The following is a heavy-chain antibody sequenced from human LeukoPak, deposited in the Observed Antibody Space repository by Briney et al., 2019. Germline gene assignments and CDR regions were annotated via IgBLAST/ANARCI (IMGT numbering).Heavy chain of an antibody. CDR3: TTSLAGAVTAVYPFDN. J-gene: IGHJ4*02. CDR1: GFTFSNAW. CDR2: IESKTDGGTT. V-gene: IGHV3-15*04. Sequence: GGSLRLSCVASGFTFSNAWMNWVRRAAGKGLEWVGRIESKTDGGTTDYAAPVKGRITISRDDSTNTLHVQMNSLKTEDTAVYYCTTSLAGAVTAVYPFDNWGQGTLVTVSS. D-gene: IGHD2-21*02.